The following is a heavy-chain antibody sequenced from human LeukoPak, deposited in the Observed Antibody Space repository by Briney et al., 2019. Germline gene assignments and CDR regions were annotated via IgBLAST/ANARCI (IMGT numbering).Heavy chain of an antibody. CDR1: GTSFSSYY. CDR3: ARMTTGHDY. CDR2: VNHSGCT. D-gene: IGHD4-17*01. Sequence: PSENLSLTCGVSGTSFSSYYWSWIRQTPGKGLEWIGEVNHSGCTNMNPSLKSRVTISVDTSKNQFSLMLTSVTAADTAVYFCARMTTGHDYWGQGTLVTVSS. V-gene: IGHV4-34*01. J-gene: IGHJ4*02.